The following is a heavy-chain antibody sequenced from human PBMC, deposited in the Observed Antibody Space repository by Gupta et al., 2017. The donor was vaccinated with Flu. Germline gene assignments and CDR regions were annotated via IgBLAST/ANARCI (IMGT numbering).Heavy chain of an antibody. Sequence: KVSGYTLTELSMHWVRQAPGKGLEWMGGFDPEDGETIYAQKFQGRVTMTEDTSTDTAYMELSSLRSEDTAVYYCATVARLRFLERGWFDPWGQGTLVTVSS. CDR2: FDPEDGET. V-gene: IGHV1-24*01. D-gene: IGHD3-3*01. CDR1: GYTLTELS. J-gene: IGHJ5*02. CDR3: ATVARLRFLERGWFDP.